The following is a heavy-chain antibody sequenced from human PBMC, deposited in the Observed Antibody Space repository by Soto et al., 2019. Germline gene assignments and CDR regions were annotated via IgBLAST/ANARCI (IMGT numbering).Heavy chain of an antibody. CDR3: ARGLENSSGWYYYAY. V-gene: IGHV1-3*01. Sequence: ASVKVSCKASGYTFTSYAMHWVRQAPGQRLEWMGWINAGNGNTKYSQKFQGRVTITRDTSASTAYMELSSLRSEDTAVYYCARGLENSSGWYYYAYWGQGTLVTVSS. CDR2: INAGNGNT. D-gene: IGHD6-19*01. J-gene: IGHJ4*02. CDR1: GYTFTSYA.